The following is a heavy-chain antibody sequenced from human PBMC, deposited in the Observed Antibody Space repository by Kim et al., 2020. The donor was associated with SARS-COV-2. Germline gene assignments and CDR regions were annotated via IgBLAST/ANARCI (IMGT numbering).Heavy chain of an antibody. V-gene: IGHV4-30-4*01. CDR3: ARDLEYYDILTGYWAGNWFDP. D-gene: IGHD3-9*01. CDR1: GGSISSGDYY. CDR2: IYYSGST. J-gene: IGHJ5*02. Sequence: SETLSLTCTVSGGSISSGDYYWSWIRQPPGKGLEWIGYIYYSGSTYYNPSLKSRVTISVDTSKNQFSLKLSSVTAADTAVYYCARDLEYYDILTGYWAGNWFDPWGQGTLVTVSS.